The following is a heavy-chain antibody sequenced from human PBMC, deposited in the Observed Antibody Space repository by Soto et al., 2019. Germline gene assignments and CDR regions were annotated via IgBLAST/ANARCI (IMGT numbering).Heavy chain of an antibody. CDR2: IIPIFGSV. Sequence: GASVKVSCKASGGTFSNYAITWVRQAPGQGLEWLGRIIPIFGSVTFAQKFQGRVTLTADESTTTVYMELSSLRSDDTAVYYCAKDGGKGGYFGNWFDPWGQGTQVTVSS. J-gene: IGHJ5*02. CDR1: GGTFSNYA. D-gene: IGHD5-12*01. CDR3: AKDGGKGGYFGNWFDP. V-gene: IGHV1-69*13.